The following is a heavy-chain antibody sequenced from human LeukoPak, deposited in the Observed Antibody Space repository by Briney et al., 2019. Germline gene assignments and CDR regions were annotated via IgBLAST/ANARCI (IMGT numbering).Heavy chain of an antibody. V-gene: IGHV4-59*01. Sequence: SETLSLTCTVLGGSISTYYWTWIRQPPGKGLEWIGYNHYTGSTNHNPSLKSRVTMSVDTSKNQFSLKLSSVTAADTAVYYCARGRSGGDWFDSWGQGTLVTVSS. J-gene: IGHJ5*01. D-gene: IGHD3-10*01. CDR2: NHYTGST. CDR3: ARGRSGGDWFDS. CDR1: GGSISTYY.